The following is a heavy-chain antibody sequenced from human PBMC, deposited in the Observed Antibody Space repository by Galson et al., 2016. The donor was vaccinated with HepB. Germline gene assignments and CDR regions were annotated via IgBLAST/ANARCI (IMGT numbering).Heavy chain of an antibody. V-gene: IGHV3-30*09. CDR3: VRMLNGNWYPFDL. J-gene: IGHJ4*02. CDR1: GFTFRSYA. Sequence: SLRLSCAAFGFTFRSYAMHWVRQAPGKGLEWVAVAFYDGDRKFHADSLEGRFVISRDNSNNTLYLHMNSLRPEDTAVYYCVRMLNGNWYPFDLWGQGTLVTVSS. CDR2: AFYDGDRK. D-gene: IGHD1-20*01.